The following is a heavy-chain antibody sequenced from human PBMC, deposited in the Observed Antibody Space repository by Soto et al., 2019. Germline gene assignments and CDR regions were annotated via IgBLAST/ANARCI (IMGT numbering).Heavy chain of an antibody. CDR3: ARSRRGYCSGGSCGV. D-gene: IGHD2-15*01. V-gene: IGHV3-7*05. Sequence: GGSLRLSCAASGFTFSSYWMSWVRQAPGKGLEWVANIKQDGSEKYYVDSVKGRFTISRDNAKNSLYLQMNSLRAEDTAVYYCARSRRGYCSGGSCGVWGQGTTVTVSS. CDR2: IKQDGSEK. J-gene: IGHJ6*02. CDR1: GFTFSSYW.